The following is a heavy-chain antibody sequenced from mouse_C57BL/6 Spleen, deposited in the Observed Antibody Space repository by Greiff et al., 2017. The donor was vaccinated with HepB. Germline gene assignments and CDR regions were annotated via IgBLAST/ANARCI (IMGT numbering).Heavy chain of an antibody. J-gene: IGHJ1*03. CDR3: ARSGTVVARYWYFDV. CDR2: INPYNGDT. CDR1: GYSFTGYF. Sequence: EVKLMESGPELVKPGDSVKISCKASGYSFTGYFMNWVMQSHGKSLEWIGRINPYNGDTFYNQKFKGKATLTVDKSSSTAHMELRSLTSEDSAVDYWARSGTVVARYWYFDVWGTGTTVTVSS. V-gene: IGHV1-20*01. D-gene: IGHD1-1*01.